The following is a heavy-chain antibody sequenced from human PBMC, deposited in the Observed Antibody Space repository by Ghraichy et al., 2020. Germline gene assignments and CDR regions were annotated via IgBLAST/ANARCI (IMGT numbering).Heavy chain of an antibody. J-gene: IGHJ1*01. V-gene: IGHV4-34*01. D-gene: IGHD4-23*01. CDR2: INHSGST. Sequence: SETLSLTCAVYGGSFSGYYWSWIRQPPGKGLEWIGEINHSGSTNYNPSLKSRVTISVDTSKNQFSLKLSSVTAADTAVYYCAREAFSRYGGNSGALYFQHWGQGTLVTVSS. CDR1: GGSFSGYY. CDR3: AREAFSRYGGNSGALYFQH.